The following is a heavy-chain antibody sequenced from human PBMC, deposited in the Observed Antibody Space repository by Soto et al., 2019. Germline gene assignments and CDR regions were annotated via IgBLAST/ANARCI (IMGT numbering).Heavy chain of an antibody. CDR2: IYSGGST. J-gene: IGHJ4*02. Sequence: GGSLRLSCAASGFTVSNNYMGWVRQAPGKGLEWVSLIYSGGSTYYADSVKGRLTISRDSSKNTLYLQMNSLRAEDTAMYYCAAYSHKGYWGQGTLVTVSS. CDR3: AAYSHKGY. D-gene: IGHD3-16*01. V-gene: IGHV3-66*01. CDR1: GFTVSNNY.